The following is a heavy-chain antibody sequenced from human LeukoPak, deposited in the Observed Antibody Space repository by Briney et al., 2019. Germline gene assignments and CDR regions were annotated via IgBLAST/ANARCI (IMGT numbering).Heavy chain of an antibody. D-gene: IGHD1-26*01. Sequence: GGSLRLSCAGSGFSFSTYALHWVRQAPGKGLEYVSGISSGGYIYYSNSVKGRFTISRDNSKNTVYLQMGSLRAEDMAVYYCARGRKSGTYKYYFDYWGQGTLVTVSS. V-gene: IGHV3-64*01. CDR3: ARGRKSGTYKYYFDY. J-gene: IGHJ4*02. CDR2: ISSGGYI. CDR1: GFSFSTYA.